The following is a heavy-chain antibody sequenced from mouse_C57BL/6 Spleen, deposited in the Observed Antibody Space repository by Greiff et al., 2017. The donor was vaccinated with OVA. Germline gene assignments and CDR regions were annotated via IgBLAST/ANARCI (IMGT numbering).Heavy chain of an antibody. D-gene: IGHD6-1*01. J-gene: IGHJ2*01. CDR3: AHAATPLYCDY. Sequence: VQLQQSGPELVKPGASVKISCKASGYTFTDYYINWVQQRPGQGLEWIGWIYPGSGNTKYTEKFKGKATLTVDTSSSTAYLQLSSLTSEVSAVYICAHAATPLYCDYWGQGTTLTVSS. CDR2: IYPGSGNT. CDR1: GYTFTDYY. V-gene: IGHV1-84*01.